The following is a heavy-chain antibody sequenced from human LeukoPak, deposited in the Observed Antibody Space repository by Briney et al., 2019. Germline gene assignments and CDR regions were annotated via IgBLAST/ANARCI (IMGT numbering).Heavy chain of an antibody. CDR3: AKDHIVVVIPADY. V-gene: IGHV3-23*01. D-gene: IGHD3-22*01. CDR1: GFTFSSYA. CDR2: ISGSGGST. Sequence: PGGSLRLSCAASGFTFSSYAMSWVSQAPGEGLEWVSAISGSGGSTYYGDSAKGPFNIPRDNSRNNVYLQLNSLRAEDTAVYYCAKDHIVVVIPADYWGQGTLVTVSS. J-gene: IGHJ4*02.